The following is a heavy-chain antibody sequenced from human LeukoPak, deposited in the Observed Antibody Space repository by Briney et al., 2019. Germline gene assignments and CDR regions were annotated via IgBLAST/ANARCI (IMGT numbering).Heavy chain of an antibody. D-gene: IGHD1-26*01. V-gene: IGHV3-30-3*01. Sequence: GGSLRLSCAASGFTFSNAWMSWVRQAPGKGLEWVAVISYDGSNKYYADSVKGRFTISRDNSKNTLYLQMNSLRAEDTAVYYCATLALIVGATNFDYWGQGTLVTVSS. CDR2: ISYDGSNK. CDR1: GFTFSNAW. J-gene: IGHJ4*02. CDR3: ATLALIVGATNFDY.